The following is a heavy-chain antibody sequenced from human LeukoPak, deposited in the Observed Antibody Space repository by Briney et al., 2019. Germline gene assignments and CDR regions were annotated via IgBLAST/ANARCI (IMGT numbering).Heavy chain of an antibody. J-gene: IGHJ6*02. V-gene: IGHV3-23*01. CDR3: AKDSRIQLWLPIKDYYYYYGMDV. CDR1: GFTFSNYA. Sequence: GGSLRLSCASSGFTFSNYAMNWVRQAPGKGLHWVSVITESCDTTYCADSVKGRFTICRDNSKNRLYLQMNSLRAEDTAVYHCAKDSRIQLWLPIKDYYYYYGMDVWGQGTTVTVSS. D-gene: IGHD5-18*01. CDR2: ITESCDTT.